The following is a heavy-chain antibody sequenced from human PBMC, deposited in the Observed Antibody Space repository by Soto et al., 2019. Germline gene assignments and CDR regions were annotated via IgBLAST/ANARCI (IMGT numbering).Heavy chain of an antibody. CDR1: GFTFSSYA. V-gene: IGHV3-23*01. D-gene: IGHD2-2*01. J-gene: IGHJ4*02. CDR3: AKPNLYCSSTSCYDY. CDR2: ISGSGGTT. Sequence: PGGSLRLSCSNSGFTFSSYAMTWVRQAPGKGLEWVSVISGSGGTTYYADSVKGRFTISRDNSENTLYLQMNSLRAEDTAVYYCAKPNLYCSSTSCYDYWGQGTLVTVSS.